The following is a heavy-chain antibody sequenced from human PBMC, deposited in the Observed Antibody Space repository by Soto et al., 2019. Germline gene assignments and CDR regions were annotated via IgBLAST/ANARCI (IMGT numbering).Heavy chain of an antibody. D-gene: IGHD1-1*01. CDR3: ASRYGYSFDY. CDR2: ISYSRST. Sequence: QVQLQESGPGLVKPSETLSLTCTVSGGSISSYYWSWIRQPPGKGLEWIGYISYSRSTNYNPSLTRRVTTAVDSSKTPFSLKPSSVTAADTAVYYCASRYGYSFDYWGQGTLVTVSS. J-gene: IGHJ4*02. CDR1: GGSISSYY. V-gene: IGHV4-59*08.